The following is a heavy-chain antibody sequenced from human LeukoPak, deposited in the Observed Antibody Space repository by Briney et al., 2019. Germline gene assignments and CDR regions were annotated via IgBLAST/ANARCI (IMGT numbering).Heavy chain of an antibody. CDR2: IYYDGSDK. Sequence: GGSLRLSCAASGFAFSNYGMHCVRQAPGTGLEWVAYIYYDGSDKYYARSVKGRFTISRDNSKSTLYLQMNSLRPEDTSVYYCAKDRLGGSYFLGSCGQGTVVTVSS. CDR3: AKDRLGGSYFLGS. V-gene: IGHV3-30*02. CDR1: GFAFSNYG. J-gene: IGHJ5*02. D-gene: IGHD1-26*01.